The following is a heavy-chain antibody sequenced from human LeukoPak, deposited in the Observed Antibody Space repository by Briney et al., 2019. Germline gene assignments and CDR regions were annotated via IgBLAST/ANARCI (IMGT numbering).Heavy chain of an antibody. CDR1: GGSISSYY. V-gene: IGHV4-4*07. CDR2: IYTSGST. J-gene: IGHJ4*02. CDR3: ARDTNDHGDLYYFDY. D-gene: IGHD4-17*01. Sequence: SETLSLTCTVSGGSISSYYWSWIRQPTGKGLEWIGRIYTSGSTNYNPSLKSRVTMSVDTSKNQFSLKLSSVTAADTAVYYCARDTNDHGDLYYFDYWGQGTLVTVSS.